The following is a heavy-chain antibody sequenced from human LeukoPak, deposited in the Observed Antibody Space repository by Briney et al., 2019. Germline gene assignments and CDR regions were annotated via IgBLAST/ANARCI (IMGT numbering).Heavy chain of an antibody. CDR1: GVMFPSYW. J-gene: IGHJ4*02. CDR2: IKQDGSEK. D-gene: IGHD5-12*01. Sequence: PGGSLRLSCAASGVMFPSYWMTWVRQAPGKGLEWVANIKQDGSEKYYVDSVKGRFTISRDNAKNSVYLQMNSLRDEDTAVYYCARDVRWLRFVFDHWGQGIPVTVSS. CDR3: ARDVRWLRFVFDH. V-gene: IGHV3-7*01.